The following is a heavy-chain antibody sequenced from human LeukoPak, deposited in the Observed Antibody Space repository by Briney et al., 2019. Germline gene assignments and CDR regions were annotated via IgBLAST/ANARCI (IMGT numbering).Heavy chain of an antibody. J-gene: IGHJ4*02. V-gene: IGHV3-21*04. CDR3: ARDRGTVVTSYFDY. D-gene: IGHD4-23*01. Sequence: GSLRLSCVVSGFNIGDYALNWVRQAPGKGLEWVSSISTTGNYIFYADSVKGRFTISKDNVERLVYLQMNSLRAEDTAVYYCARDRGTVVTSYFDYWGQGTLVTVSS. CDR1: GFNIGDYA. CDR2: ISTTGNYI.